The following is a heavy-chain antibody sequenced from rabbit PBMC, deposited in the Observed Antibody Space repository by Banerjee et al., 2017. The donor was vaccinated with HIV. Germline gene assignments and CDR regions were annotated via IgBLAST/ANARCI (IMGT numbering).Heavy chain of an antibody. J-gene: IGHJ4*01. D-gene: IGHD6-1*01. CDR3: ARDPYGGYHGYGYALNL. CDR1: GFSFSSYA. Sequence: QSLEESGGDLVKPGASLTLTCTASGFSFSSYAMCWVRQAPGKGLEWIACIYAGSSGSTYYASWAKGRFTISKTSSTTVTLQMTSLTAADTATYFCARDPYGGYHGYGYALNLWGQGTLVTVS. CDR2: IYAGSSGST. V-gene: IGHV1S40*01.